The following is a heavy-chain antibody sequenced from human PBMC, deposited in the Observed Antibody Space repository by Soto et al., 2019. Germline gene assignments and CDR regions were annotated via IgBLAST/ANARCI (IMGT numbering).Heavy chain of an antibody. CDR2: ISGSGGST. CDR3: AKNGDSYYYYYGMDV. V-gene: IGHV3-23*01. Sequence: EVQLLESGGGLVQPGGSLRLSCAASGFTFSSYAMSWVRQAPGKGLEWVSAISGSGGSTYYADSVKGRFTISRDNSKNTLYLQMNSLIAEDTAVYYCAKNGDSYYYYYGMDVWGQGTTVTVSS. J-gene: IGHJ6*02. D-gene: IGHD4-17*01. CDR1: GFTFSSYA.